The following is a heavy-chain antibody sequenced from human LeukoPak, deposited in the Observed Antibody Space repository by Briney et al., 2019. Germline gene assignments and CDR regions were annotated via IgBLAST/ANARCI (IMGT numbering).Heavy chain of an antibody. D-gene: IGHD3-22*01. CDR2: INPNSGGT. J-gene: IGHJ4*02. Sequence: GASVKVSCKASGYTFTDFYIHWVRQAPGQGLEWMGWINPNSGGTNYAQKFLGRVTMTRDTSISTAYMELSGLNSGDTGLIFCARAPPYDSRGPPHDYWGQGTLVTVSS. CDR1: GYTFTDFY. V-gene: IGHV1-2*02. CDR3: ARAPPYDSRGPPHDY.